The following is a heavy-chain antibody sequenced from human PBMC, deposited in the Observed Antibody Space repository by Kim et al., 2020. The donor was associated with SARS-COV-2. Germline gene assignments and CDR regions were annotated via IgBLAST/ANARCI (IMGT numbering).Heavy chain of an antibody. CDR1: GFTFSSYA. V-gene: IGHV3-23*01. Sequence: GGSLRLSCAASGFTFSSYAMSWVRQAPGKGLEWVSAISGSGGSTYYADSVKGRFTISRDNSKNTLYLQMNSLRAEDTAVYYCATGTTFFVLGWFDPWGQGTLVTVSS. CDR3: ATGTTFFVLGWFDP. CDR2: ISGSGGST. D-gene: IGHD1-7*01. J-gene: IGHJ5*02.